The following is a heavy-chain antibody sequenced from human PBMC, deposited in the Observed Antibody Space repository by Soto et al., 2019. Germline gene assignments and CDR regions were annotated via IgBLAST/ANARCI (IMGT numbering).Heavy chain of an antibody. CDR1: GFTFRAYA. D-gene: IGHD2-21*01. Sequence: GGSLRLSCAASGFTFRAYAMSWTRQPPGKARESLSASSGSGGSTYYADSVKGRFTISRDNSKNTLYLQMNSLRAEDTAVYYCAKDPVYCGGDCYLPPGAFDIWGQGTMVTVSS. J-gene: IGHJ3*02. V-gene: IGHV3-23*01. CDR2: SSGSGGST. CDR3: AKDPVYCGGDCYLPPGAFDI.